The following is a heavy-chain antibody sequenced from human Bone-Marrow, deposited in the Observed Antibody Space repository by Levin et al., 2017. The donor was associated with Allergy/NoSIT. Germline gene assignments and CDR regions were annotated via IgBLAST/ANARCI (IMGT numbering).Heavy chain of an antibody. CDR1: GFIFSSYW. CDR2: IKQDGSET. Sequence: LSLTCAASGFIFSSYWMSWVRQAPGKGLEWVANIKQDGSETYYVDSVKGRFTFSRDNAKNSVYLQMNGLRVEDTAVYYCARSRYFGDDAFDIWGQGAMVTVSS. V-gene: IGHV3-7*04. J-gene: IGHJ3*02. D-gene: IGHD3-10*01. CDR3: ARSRYFGDDAFDI.